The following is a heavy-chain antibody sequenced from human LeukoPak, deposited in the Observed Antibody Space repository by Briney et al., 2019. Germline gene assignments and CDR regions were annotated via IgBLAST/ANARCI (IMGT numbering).Heavy chain of an antibody. J-gene: IGHJ4*02. CDR1: GFTFDDYA. CDR3: ARIYYYDSSGYLSPYFFDY. D-gene: IGHD3-22*01. CDR2: INWNGDNT. V-gene: IGHV3-20*04. Sequence: GGSLRLSCAASGFTFDDYAMSWVRQVPGKGLEWVSGINWNGDNTGYADSVKGRFTISRDNAKNSLYLQMNSLRAEDTALYYCARIYYYDSSGYLSPYFFDYRGQGTLVTVSS.